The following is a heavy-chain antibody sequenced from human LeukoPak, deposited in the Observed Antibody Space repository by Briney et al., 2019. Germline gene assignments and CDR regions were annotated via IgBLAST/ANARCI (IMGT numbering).Heavy chain of an antibody. J-gene: IGHJ3*02. Sequence: ASVKVSCKASGYTFTGYGISWVRQAPGQGLEWMGWISAYNGNTNYAQKLQGRVTMTTDTSTSTAYMELRSLRSDDTAVYYCARGRDGYNGPDDAFDIWGQGTMVTVSS. CDR3: ARGRDGYNGPDDAFDI. CDR2: ISAYNGNT. D-gene: IGHD5-24*01. V-gene: IGHV1-18*01. CDR1: GYTFTGYG.